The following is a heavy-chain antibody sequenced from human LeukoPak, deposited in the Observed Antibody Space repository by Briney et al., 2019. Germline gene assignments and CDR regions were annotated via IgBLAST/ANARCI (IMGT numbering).Heavy chain of an antibody. D-gene: IGHD1-26*01. CDR1: GFTFDDYA. CDR2: ISWNSGSI. Sequence: PGGSLRLSCAASGFTFDDYAMHWVRQAPGKGLEWVSGISWNSGSIGYADSVKGRFIISRDNAKNSLYLQMNSLRAEDTALYYCAKDMRELLFAFDIWGQGTMVTVSS. V-gene: IGHV3-9*01. J-gene: IGHJ3*02. CDR3: AKDMRELLFAFDI.